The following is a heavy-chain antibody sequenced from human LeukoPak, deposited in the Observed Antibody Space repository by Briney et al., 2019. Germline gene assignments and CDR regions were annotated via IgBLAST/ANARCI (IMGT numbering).Heavy chain of an antibody. V-gene: IGHV4-34*01. Sequence: SETLSLTCAVYGGSFSGYYWSWIRQPPGKGLEWIGEINHSGSTNCNPSLKSRVTISVDTSKNQFSLKLSSVTAADTAVYYCARRMVRGVIRNFDPWGQGTLVTVSS. CDR1: GGSFSGYY. J-gene: IGHJ5*02. CDR3: ARRMVRGVIRNFDP. CDR2: INHSGST. D-gene: IGHD3-10*01.